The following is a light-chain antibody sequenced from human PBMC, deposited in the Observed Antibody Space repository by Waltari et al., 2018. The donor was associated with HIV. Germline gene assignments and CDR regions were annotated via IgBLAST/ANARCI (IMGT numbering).Light chain of an antibody. CDR3: QQYDYFLS. V-gene: IGKV1-33*01. CDR2: DAS. J-gene: IGKJ4*01. Sequence: DIQMTQSPSSVSASVGDRVTITCQASQDITNYLNWYQQKPGKAPKLLIYDASNLETGVPSRFSGSGSATDFTFTISSLQPEDIATYYCQQYDYFLSFGGGTKVEIK. CDR1: QDITNY.